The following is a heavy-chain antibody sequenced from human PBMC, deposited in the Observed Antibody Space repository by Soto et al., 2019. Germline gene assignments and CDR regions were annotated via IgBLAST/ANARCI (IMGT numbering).Heavy chain of an antibody. J-gene: IGHJ3*02. D-gene: IGHD4-17*01. V-gene: IGHV4-39*01. CDR1: GGSISSSSYY. CDR3: ASSLPYSDPPAVDAFDI. Sequence: QLQLQESGPGLVKPSETLSLTCTVSGGSISSSSYYWGWIRQPPGKGLEWIGSIYYSGSTYYNLSLKGRVTISVDTSKNQFSLKPSSVTAADTAVYYCASSLPYSDPPAVDAFDIWGQGTMVTVSS. CDR2: IYYSGST.